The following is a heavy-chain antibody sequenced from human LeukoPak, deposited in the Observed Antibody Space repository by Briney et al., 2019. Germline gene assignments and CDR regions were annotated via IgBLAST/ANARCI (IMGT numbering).Heavy chain of an antibody. CDR2: IYNSETT. V-gene: IGHV4-59*01. J-gene: IGHJ6*02. CDR3: ARVVYSHYWPEGMDV. Sequence: ESGPGLFKPSATLSLTFTVSGDSLSSYYWSWIRQPPGKGLEWIGYIYNSETTNYNPSLESRVTISEDTSKNQFSLMLTSVTAADTAVYYCARVVYSHYWPEGMDVWGQGTTVTVSS. CDR1: GDSLSSYY. D-gene: IGHD4-11*01.